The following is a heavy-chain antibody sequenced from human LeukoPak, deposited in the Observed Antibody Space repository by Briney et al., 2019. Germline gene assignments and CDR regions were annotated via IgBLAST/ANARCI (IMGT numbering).Heavy chain of an antibody. Sequence: SETLSLTCTVSGGSISSYYWSWIRQHPGKGLEWIGYIYYSGSTYYNPSLKGRVTISVDTSKNQFSLKLSSVTAADTAVYYCARDRRGSGPKGWFDPWGQGTLVTVSS. CDR2: IYYSGST. CDR1: GGSISSYY. J-gene: IGHJ5*02. CDR3: ARDRRGSGPKGWFDP. D-gene: IGHD3-10*01. V-gene: IGHV4-59*06.